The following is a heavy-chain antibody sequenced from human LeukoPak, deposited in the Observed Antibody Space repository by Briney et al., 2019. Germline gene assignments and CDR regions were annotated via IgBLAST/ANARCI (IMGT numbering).Heavy chain of an antibody. CDR3: AKLREPFDY. V-gene: IGHV3-30*18. Sequence: GGSLRLSCAASGFTFSSYGMHWVRQAPGKGLEWVAVISYDGSNKYYADSVKGRFTISRDNSKNTLYLQMNSLRAEDTAVYYCAKLREPFDYWGQRTLVTVSS. CDR2: ISYDGSNK. CDR1: GFTFSSYG. D-gene: IGHD1-14*01. J-gene: IGHJ4*02.